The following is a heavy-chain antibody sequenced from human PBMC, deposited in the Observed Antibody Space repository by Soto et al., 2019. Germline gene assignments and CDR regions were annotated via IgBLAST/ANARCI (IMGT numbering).Heavy chain of an antibody. Sequence: EVQLVGSGGGVVQPGTALRLSCAASGITFRKYWMHWVRQAAGEGPVWVSYISSDGTTTDYADSVKGRFTISRDNAKNTLYLQMPSLCVEDTAVYYCAIQHCTNDVCLEAAVTVGGALEYWGQGAQVTVSS. D-gene: IGHD2-8*01. J-gene: IGHJ4*02. CDR1: GITFRKYW. V-gene: IGHV3-74*01. CDR2: ISSDGTTT. CDR3: AIQHCTNDVCLEAAVTVGGALEY.